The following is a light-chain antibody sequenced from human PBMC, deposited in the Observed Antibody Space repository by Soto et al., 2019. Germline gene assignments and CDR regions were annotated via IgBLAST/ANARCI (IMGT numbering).Light chain of an antibody. CDR3: HQYNSYSPA. J-gene: IGKJ1*01. Sequence: DIHMTQSPSTLSSSFGDRVTITCGASQTISSWLAWYQQKPGKAPKLLIYKASSLESGVPPRFSGSGSGTQFTLTISNLQPDDFATYYCHQYNSYSPAFGPGTKVDIK. CDR1: QTISSW. CDR2: KAS. V-gene: IGKV1-5*03.